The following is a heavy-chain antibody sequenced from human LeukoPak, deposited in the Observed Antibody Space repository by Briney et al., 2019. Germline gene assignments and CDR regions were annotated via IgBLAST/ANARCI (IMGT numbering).Heavy chain of an antibody. J-gene: IGHJ3*02. Sequence: PGGSLRLSCAASGFTFSSYAMSWVRQAPGKGLEWVSAISGSGGSTYYADSVKGRFTISRDNSKNMLYLQMNSLRAEDTAVYYCAKDSRDFWSGYYTGMDAFDIWGQGTMVTVSS. CDR2: ISGSGGST. CDR3: AKDSRDFWSGYYTGMDAFDI. V-gene: IGHV3-23*01. D-gene: IGHD3-3*01. CDR1: GFTFSSYA.